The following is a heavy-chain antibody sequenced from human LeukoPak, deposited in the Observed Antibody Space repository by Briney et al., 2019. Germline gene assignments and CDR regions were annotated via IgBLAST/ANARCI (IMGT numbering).Heavy chain of an antibody. CDR3: ARDLQQLATIGNWFDP. J-gene: IGHJ5*02. CDR2: ISAYNGNT. Sequence: VASVKVSCKASGHTFTSYGISWVRQAPGQGLEWMGWISAYNGNTNYAQKLQGRVTMTTDTSTSTAYMELRSLRSDDTAVYYCARDLQQLATIGNWFDPWGQGTLVTVSS. V-gene: IGHV1-18*01. D-gene: IGHD6-6*01. CDR1: GHTFTSYG.